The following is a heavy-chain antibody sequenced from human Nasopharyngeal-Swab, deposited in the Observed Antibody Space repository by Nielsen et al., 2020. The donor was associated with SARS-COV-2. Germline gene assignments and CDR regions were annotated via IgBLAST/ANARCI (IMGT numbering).Heavy chain of an antibody. CDR2: IYYSGST. D-gene: IGHD1/OR15-1a*01. Sequence: SETLSLTCTVSGGSISSYYWSWIRQLPGKGLEWIGYIYYSGSTNYNPSLKSRVTISVDTSKNQFSLKLSSVTAADTAVYYCARLSINKYYFDYWGQGTLVTVSS. CDR3: ARLSINKYYFDY. V-gene: IGHV4-59*01. J-gene: IGHJ4*02. CDR1: GGSISSYY.